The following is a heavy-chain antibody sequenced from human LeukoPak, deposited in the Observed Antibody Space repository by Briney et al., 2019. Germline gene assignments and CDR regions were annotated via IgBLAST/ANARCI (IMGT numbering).Heavy chain of an antibody. D-gene: IGHD3-10*01. CDR3: AREDLRGVPLGY. CDR2: IIPILGIA. Sequence: SVKVSRKASGGTFSSYAISWVRQAPGQGLEWMGRIIPILGIANYAQKFQGRVTITADKSTSTAYMELSSLRSEDTAVYYCAREDLRGVPLGYWGQGTLVTVSS. V-gene: IGHV1-69*04. J-gene: IGHJ4*02. CDR1: GGTFSSYA.